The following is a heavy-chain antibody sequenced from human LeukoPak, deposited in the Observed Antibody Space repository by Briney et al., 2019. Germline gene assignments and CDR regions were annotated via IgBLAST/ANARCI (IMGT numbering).Heavy chain of an antibody. V-gene: IGHV1-69*13. CDR2: IIPIFGTA. CDR1: GGTFSSYA. CDR3: ARVGAKSVFTFDY. Sequence: ASVKVSCKASGGTFSSYAISWVRQAPGQGLEWMGGIIPIFGTANYAQKFQGRVTITADESTSTAYEELSSLRSEDTAVYYCARVGAKSVFTFDYWGQGTLVTVSS. D-gene: IGHD1-26*01. J-gene: IGHJ4*02.